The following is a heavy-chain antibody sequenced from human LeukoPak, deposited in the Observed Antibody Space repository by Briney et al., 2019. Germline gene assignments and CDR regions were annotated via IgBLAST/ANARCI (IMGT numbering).Heavy chain of an antibody. V-gene: IGHV3-23*01. CDR1: GFTFSDNY. D-gene: IGHD5-18*01. J-gene: IGHJ2*01. Sequence: GGSLRLSCAASGFTFSDNYMTWVRQAPGKGLEWLSYISGNGGVIQYADSVKGRFTISRDNSKNTLYLQMNSLRAEDTAVYYCAKDTASSWWYFDLWGRDTLVTVSS. CDR2: ISGNGGVI. CDR3: AKDTASSWWYFDL.